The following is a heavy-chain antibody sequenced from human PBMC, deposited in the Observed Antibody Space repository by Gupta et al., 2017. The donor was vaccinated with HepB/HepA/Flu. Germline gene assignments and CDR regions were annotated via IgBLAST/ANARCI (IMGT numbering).Heavy chain of an antibody. V-gene: IGHV3-13*01. Sequence: EVQLVESGGGLVQPGGSLRLSCAASGFTFSSYDMHWVRQATGKGLEWVSAIGTAGDTYYPGSVKGRFTISRENAKNSLYLQMNSLRAGDTAVYYCARGMTTVTYYYGMDVWGQGTTVTVSS. CDR3: ARGMTTVTYYYGMDV. CDR2: IGTAGDT. D-gene: IGHD4-11*01. CDR1: GFTFSSYD. J-gene: IGHJ6*02.